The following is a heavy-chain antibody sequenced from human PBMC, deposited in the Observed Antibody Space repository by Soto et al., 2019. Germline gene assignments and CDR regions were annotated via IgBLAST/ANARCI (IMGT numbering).Heavy chain of an antibody. V-gene: IGHV4-59*12. CDR2: MYYTGST. J-gene: IGHJ6*02. Sequence: PSETLSLTCTVSGGSITTFYWTWIRQPPGKGLEWIGYMYYTGSTNYNPSLKSRVTISVDKSKNQFSLKLSSVTAADTAVYYCARVRGYSNSYYYYYGMDVWGQGTTVTVSS. CDR1: GGSITTFY. D-gene: IGHD4-4*01. CDR3: ARVRGYSNSYYYYYGMDV.